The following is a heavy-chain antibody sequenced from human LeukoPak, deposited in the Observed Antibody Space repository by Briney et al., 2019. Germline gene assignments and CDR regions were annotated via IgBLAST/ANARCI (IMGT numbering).Heavy chain of an antibody. CDR1: GFTFLNYA. D-gene: IGHD2-21*02. J-gene: IGHJ4*02. V-gene: IGHV3-23*01. CDR2: ISGRDDTTYYTDSPEGST. Sequence: GGSLRLSCEASGFTFLNYAMSWVRQAPGKGLQWVSGISGRDDTTYYTDSPEGSTYYTNSEEGRFTISRDNSKNTVYLQIDSLGVEDTAVYYCAKCMSATGVCLNFDSWGQGILVTVSS. CDR3: AKCMSATGVCLNFDS.